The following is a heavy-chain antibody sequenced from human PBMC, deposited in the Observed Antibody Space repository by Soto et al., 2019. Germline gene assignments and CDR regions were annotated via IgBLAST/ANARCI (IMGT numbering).Heavy chain of an antibody. J-gene: IGHJ4*02. CDR2: ISTSSTYR. CDR3: ARDGSGAAANPYFDY. CDR1: GFTFSSYT. Sequence: GGSLRLSCAASGFTFSSYTMHWVRQAPGKGLEWVSSISTSSTYRYIADSVTGRFTISRGNAQNSLYLQMTSLGAEDTAVYYCARDGSGAAANPYFDYWGQGTLVTVSS. D-gene: IGHD2-2*01. V-gene: IGHV3-21*04.